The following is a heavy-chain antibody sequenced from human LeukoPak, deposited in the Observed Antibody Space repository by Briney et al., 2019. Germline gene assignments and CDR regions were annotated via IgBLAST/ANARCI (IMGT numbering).Heavy chain of an antibody. CDR2: IYYSGST. J-gene: IGHJ5*02. CDR1: GGSISSYY. CDR3: ARDRLRGGEGNWFDP. V-gene: IGHV4-59*01. Sequence: PSETLSLTCTVSGGSISSYYWSWIRQPPGKGLEWIGYIYYSGSTNYNPSLKSRVTISVDTSKNQFSLKPSSVTAADTAVYYCARDRLRGGEGNWFDPWGQGTLVTVSS. D-gene: IGHD2-15*01.